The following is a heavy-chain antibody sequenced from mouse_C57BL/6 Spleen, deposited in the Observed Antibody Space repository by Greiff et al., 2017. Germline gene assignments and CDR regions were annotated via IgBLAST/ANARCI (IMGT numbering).Heavy chain of an antibody. D-gene: IGHD2-3*01. V-gene: IGHV1-64*01. CDR1: GYTFTSYW. CDR2: IHPNSGST. Sequence: QVQLQQPGAELVKPGASVKLSCKASGYTFTSYWMHWVKQRPGQGLEWIGMIHPNSGSTNYNEKFKSKATLTVDKSSSTAYMQLSSLTSEDSAVYYCAGYDGYYGWEFDYAMDYWGQGTSVTVSA. CDR3: AGYDGYYGWEFDYAMDY. J-gene: IGHJ4*01.